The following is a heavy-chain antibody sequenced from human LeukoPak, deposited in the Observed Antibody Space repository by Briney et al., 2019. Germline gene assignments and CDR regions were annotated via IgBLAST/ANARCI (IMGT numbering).Heavy chain of an antibody. V-gene: IGHV3-21*01. CDR2: ISSSSSYI. CDR1: GFTFSSYS. D-gene: IGHD2-21*02. J-gene: IGHJ6*02. Sequence: GGSLRLSCAASGFTFSSYSMNWVRQAPGKGLEWVSSISSSSSYIYYADSVKGRFTISRDNAKNSLYLQMNSLRAEDTAVYYCARVGDLAYCGGDCSYYYGMDVWGQGTTVTVSS. CDR3: ARVGDLAYCGGDCSYYYGMDV.